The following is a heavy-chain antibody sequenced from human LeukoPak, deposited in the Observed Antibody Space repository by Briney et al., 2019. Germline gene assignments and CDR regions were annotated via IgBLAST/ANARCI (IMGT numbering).Heavy chain of an antibody. CDR2: IYTSGST. CDR3: ARGGYGDYWGYFDY. J-gene: IGHJ4*02. V-gene: IGHV4-4*07. CDR1: GGSISSYY. D-gene: IGHD4-17*01. Sequence: PSETLSLTCTVSGGSISSYYWSWIRQPAGKGLEWIGRIYTSGSTNYNPPLKSRVTMSVDTPKNQFSLKLSSVTAADTAVYYCARGGYGDYWGYFDYWGQGTLVTVSS.